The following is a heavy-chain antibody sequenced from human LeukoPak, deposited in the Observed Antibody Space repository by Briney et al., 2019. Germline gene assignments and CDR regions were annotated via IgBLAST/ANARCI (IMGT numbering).Heavy chain of an antibody. Sequence: ASVKVSCKASGGTFSSYVITWVRQAPGQGLEWMGRIIPMLDIQNYAQKFQGRVTITADKSTSTAYIELSSLRSEDTAVYYCASERGATQYFDYWGQGTLVTVSS. V-gene: IGHV1-69*04. J-gene: IGHJ4*02. D-gene: IGHD3-10*01. CDR1: GGTFSSYV. CDR3: ASERGATQYFDY. CDR2: IIPMLDIQ.